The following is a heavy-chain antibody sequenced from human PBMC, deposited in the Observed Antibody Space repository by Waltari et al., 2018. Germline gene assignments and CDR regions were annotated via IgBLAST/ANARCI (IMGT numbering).Heavy chain of an antibody. D-gene: IGHD6-19*01. CDR3: AGDSSGSVTKDWFDP. CDR2: ISAYNSNK. Sequence: QVQLVQSGAEVKKPGASVKVSCKASGYTFTSYGISWVRQAPGQGLEWMGWISAYNSNKNYAQKLQGRVTMTTDTSTRTAYMERRILRTDDTAVYYCAGDSSGSVTKDWFDPWGQGTLVTVSS. CDR1: GYTFTSYG. V-gene: IGHV1-18*01. J-gene: IGHJ5*02.